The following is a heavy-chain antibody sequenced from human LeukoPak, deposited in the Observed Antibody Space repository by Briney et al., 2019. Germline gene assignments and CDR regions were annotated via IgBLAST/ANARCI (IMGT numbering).Heavy chain of an antibody. CDR1: GFTFSSYA. V-gene: IGHV3-48*04. D-gene: IGHD6-6*01. CDR3: ARGSSSDY. J-gene: IGHJ4*02. Sequence: GGSLRLSCAASGFTFSSYAMSWVRQAPGKGLEWVSYISSSSSTIYYADSVKGRFTISRDNAKNSVYLQMNSLRAEDTAVYYCARGSSSDYWGQGTLVTVSS. CDR2: ISSSSSTI.